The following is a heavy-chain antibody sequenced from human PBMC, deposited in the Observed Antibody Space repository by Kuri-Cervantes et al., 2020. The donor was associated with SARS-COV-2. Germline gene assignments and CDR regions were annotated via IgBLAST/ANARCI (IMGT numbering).Heavy chain of an antibody. J-gene: IGHJ4*02. CDR1: GFTFSDYY. Sequence: LSLTCAASGFTFSDYYMNWVRQAPGKGLEWVSSISSSSTIYYADSVKGRFTISRDNAKNSLYLQMNSLRAEDTAVYYCARDRSFTSDYWGQGTLVTVSS. V-gene: IGHV3-69-1*01. CDR3: ARDRSFTSDY. D-gene: IGHD3-10*01. CDR2: ISSSSTI.